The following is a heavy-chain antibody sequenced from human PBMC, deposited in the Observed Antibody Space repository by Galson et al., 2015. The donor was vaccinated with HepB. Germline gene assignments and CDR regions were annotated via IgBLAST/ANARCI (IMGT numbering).Heavy chain of an antibody. CDR1: GYTFTSYG. V-gene: IGHV1-18*01. J-gene: IGHJ4*02. CDR3: AREPDSGSYYQGLDY. CDR2: ISAYNGNT. Sequence: SVKVSCKAPGYTFTSYGISWVRQAPGQGLEWMGWISAYNGNTNYAQKLQGRVTMTTDTSTSTAYMELRSLRSDDTAVYYCAREPDSGSYYQGLDYWGQGTLVTVSS. D-gene: IGHD1-26*01.